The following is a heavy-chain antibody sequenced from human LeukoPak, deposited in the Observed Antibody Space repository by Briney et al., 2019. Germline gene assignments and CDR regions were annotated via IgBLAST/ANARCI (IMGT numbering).Heavy chain of an antibody. CDR1: GYTFTGYY. J-gene: IGHJ4*02. D-gene: IGHD1-26*01. CDR2: INPNSGGT. CDR3: ARGRGGVGATTY. Sequence: ASVKVSCKASGYTFTGYYMHWVRQAPGQGLEWMGWINPNSGGTNYAQKFQGRVTMTRDTSNTTAYMELSRLRSDDTAVYYCARGRGGVGATTYWGQGTLVTVSS. V-gene: IGHV1-2*02.